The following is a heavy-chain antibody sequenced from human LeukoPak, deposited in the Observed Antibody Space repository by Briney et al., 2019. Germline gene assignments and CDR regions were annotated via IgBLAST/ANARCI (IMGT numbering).Heavy chain of an antibody. J-gene: IGHJ4*02. CDR1: GFTLSSYS. CDR3: AEARTSSSYSPNDY. Sequence: GGSLRLSCAASGFTLSSYSMNWVRQAPGKGLEWVSAVSHNGDSTYYADSVKGRFTISRDNSKNTLYLQMNSLRVEDTAVYYCAEARTSSSYSPNDYWGQGTLVTVSS. V-gene: IGHV3-23*01. CDR2: VSHNGDST. D-gene: IGHD3-22*01.